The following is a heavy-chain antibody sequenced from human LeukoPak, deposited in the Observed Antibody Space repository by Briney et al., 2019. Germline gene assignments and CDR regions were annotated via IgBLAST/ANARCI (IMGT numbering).Heavy chain of an antibody. CDR1: GGTFSSYA. CDR3: AGMIGGYYYYGMDV. J-gene: IGHJ6*02. Sequence: ASVKVSCKASGGTFSSYAISWVRQAPGQGLEWMGWISAYNGNTNYAQKLQGRVTMTTDTSTSTAYMELRSLRSDDTAVYYCAGMIGGYYYYGMDVWGQGTTVTVSS. V-gene: IGHV1-18*01. D-gene: IGHD3-22*01. CDR2: ISAYNGNT.